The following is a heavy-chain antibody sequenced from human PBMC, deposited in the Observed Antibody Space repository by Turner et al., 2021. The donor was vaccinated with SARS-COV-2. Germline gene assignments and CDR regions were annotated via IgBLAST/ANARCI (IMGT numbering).Heavy chain of an antibody. D-gene: IGHD3-10*01. J-gene: IGHJ4*02. CDR1: GFTFSSSW. Sequence: EVQLVESGGGLVQPGGSLRLSCAASGFTFSSSWMHWVRQAPGKGLVWVSRINSDGSSTSYADSVKGRFTISRDNAKNTLYLQMNSLRAEDTAVYYCAKDGAPFLLYFGEPTFYFDYWGQGTLVTVSS. V-gene: IGHV3-74*01. CDR3: AKDGAPFLLYFGEPTFYFDY. CDR2: INSDGSST.